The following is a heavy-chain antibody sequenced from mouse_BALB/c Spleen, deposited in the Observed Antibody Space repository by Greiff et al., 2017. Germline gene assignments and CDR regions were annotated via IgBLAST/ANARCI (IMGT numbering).Heavy chain of an antibody. CDR3: AREGFAY. J-gene: IGHJ3*01. CDR2: ISSGSSTI. V-gene: IGHV5-17*02. CDR1: GFTFSSFG. Sequence: EVKLVESGGGLVQPGGSRKLSCAASGFTFSSFGMHWVRQAPEKGLEWVAYISSGSSTIYYADTVKGRFTISRDNPKNNLFLQMTSLRSEDTAMYYCAREGFAYWGQGTLVTVSA.